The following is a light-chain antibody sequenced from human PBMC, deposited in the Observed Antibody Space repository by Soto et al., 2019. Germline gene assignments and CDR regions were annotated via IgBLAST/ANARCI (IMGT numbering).Light chain of an antibody. Sequence: EIVLTQSPGTLSLSPGGRATLSCRASQSVSRRLAWYQHRPGQSPRLLISGASMRASGVPVRFSGSGSGTDFTLTISRLEPEDVAVYYCQQYFSNPPVFTFGPGTKVDIK. CDR2: GAS. CDR1: QSVSRR. J-gene: IGKJ3*01. V-gene: IGKV3-20*01. CDR3: QQYFSNPPVFT.